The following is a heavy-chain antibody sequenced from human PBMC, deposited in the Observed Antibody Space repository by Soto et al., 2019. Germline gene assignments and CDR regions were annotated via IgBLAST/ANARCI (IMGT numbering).Heavy chain of an antibody. Sequence: QVQLVQSGAEVKKPGASVKVSCKASGYTFTSYDINWVRQATGQGLEWMGWMNPNSGNTGYAQKFRGAVKMRRDTSISTAYMELSSVRSEDTAGYYGARTLYGDNVDYWGQGTLVTVSS. D-gene: IGHD4-17*01. CDR1: GYTFTSYD. CDR3: ARTLYGDNVDY. V-gene: IGHV1-8*01. J-gene: IGHJ4*02. CDR2: MNPNSGNT.